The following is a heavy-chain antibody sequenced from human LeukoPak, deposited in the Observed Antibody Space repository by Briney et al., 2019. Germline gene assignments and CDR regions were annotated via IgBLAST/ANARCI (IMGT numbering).Heavy chain of an antibody. D-gene: IGHD6-6*01. Sequence: SVKVSCQASVGTFSRYAIHWVRPAPGQGLEWMGRIIPIRGIANYAQKFQGRGTITADKSTSTAYMELSSLRSEDTAVYYYARDASIAARRDYYYGMDVWGQGTTVTVSS. J-gene: IGHJ6*02. CDR3: ARDASIAARRDYYYGMDV. V-gene: IGHV1-69*04. CDR1: VGTFSRYA. CDR2: IIPIRGIA.